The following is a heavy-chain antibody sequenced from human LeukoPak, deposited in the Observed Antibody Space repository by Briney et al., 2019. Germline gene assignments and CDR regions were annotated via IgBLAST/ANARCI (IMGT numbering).Heavy chain of an antibody. CDR1: GGSISSGDYY. D-gene: IGHD3-22*01. V-gene: IGHV4-30-4*08. CDR3: AREPGYYYDSRGETDAFDI. Sequence: SETLSLTCTVSGGSISSGDYYWSWIRQPPGKGLEWIGYIYYSGSTYYNPSLKSRVTISVDTSKNQFSLKLSSVTAADTAVYYCAREPGYYYDSRGETDAFDIWGQGTMVTVSS. CDR2: IYYSGST. J-gene: IGHJ3*02.